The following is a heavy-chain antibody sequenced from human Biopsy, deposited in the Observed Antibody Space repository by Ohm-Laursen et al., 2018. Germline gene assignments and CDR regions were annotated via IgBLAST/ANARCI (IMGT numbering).Heavy chain of an antibody. V-gene: IGHV1-46*01. CDR3: ARNTGWYGDLYYFGY. CDR1: GYSFTSYY. D-gene: IGHD6-19*01. Sequence: ASVKVSCKASGYSFTSYYMHWVRQAPGQGLEWMGMINPSGSTTSYPQIFQGRVTMTRDTSKSTVYMELSSLRSADTAVYFCARNTGWYGDLYYFGYWGQGTLVIVSS. CDR2: INPSGSTT. J-gene: IGHJ4*02.